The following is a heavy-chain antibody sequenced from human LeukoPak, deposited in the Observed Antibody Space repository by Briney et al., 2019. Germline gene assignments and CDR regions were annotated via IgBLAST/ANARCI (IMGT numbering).Heavy chain of an antibody. CDR2: IKQDENEF. J-gene: IGHJ2*01. Sequence: PGGSLRLSCAASGFTFSSFWMTWVRQAPGKGLEWLAYIKQDENEFSYGASVKGRFTISRDNVNNLLFLTMTRLRAEDTAVYYCTRGGGDFFGSGPGDLWGRGPLVTVSS. CDR1: GFTFSSFW. CDR3: TRGGGDFFGSGPGDL. V-gene: IGHV3-7*01. D-gene: IGHD3-10*01.